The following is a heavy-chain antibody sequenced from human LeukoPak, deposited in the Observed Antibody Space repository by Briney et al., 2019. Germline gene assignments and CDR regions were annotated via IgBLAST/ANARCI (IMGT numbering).Heavy chain of an antibody. CDR2: INHSGST. Sequence: PSQTLSLTCAVYGGSFSGYYWSWIRQPPGKGREWGGEINHSGSTNYNPSLKSRVTISVDTSKNQFPLKLSSVPAADTGVYCCARGQLVPAAIPRKRVPAFDYWGQGTLVTVSS. CDR1: GGSFSGYY. J-gene: IGHJ4*02. D-gene: IGHD2-2*02. CDR3: ARGQLVPAAIPRKRVPAFDY. V-gene: IGHV4-34*01.